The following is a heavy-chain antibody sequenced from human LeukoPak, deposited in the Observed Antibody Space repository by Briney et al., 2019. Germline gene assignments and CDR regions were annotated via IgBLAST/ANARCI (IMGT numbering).Heavy chain of an antibody. Sequence: SETLSLTCTVSGGSISSYYWSWIRQPPGKGLEWIGYIYYSGSTNYNPSLKSRPTISVDTSKNQFSLKLSSVTAADTAVYFCARHTPPDFWSGYHDYWGQGTLVTVSS. CDR1: GGSISSYY. CDR3: ARHTPPDFWSGYHDY. CDR2: IYYSGST. J-gene: IGHJ4*02. V-gene: IGHV4-59*08. D-gene: IGHD3-3*01.